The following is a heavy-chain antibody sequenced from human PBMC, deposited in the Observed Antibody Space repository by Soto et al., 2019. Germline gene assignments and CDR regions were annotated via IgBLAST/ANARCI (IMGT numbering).Heavy chain of an antibody. CDR1: VGSFSGYY. CDR2: INHSGST. D-gene: IGHD3-22*01. CDR3: ARNYYDGSGHFY. V-gene: IGHV4-34*01. J-gene: IGHJ4*02. Sequence: SETLSLTCAVYVGSFSGYYWSWIRQPPGKGLEWIGEINHSGSTNYNPSLKSRVTISVDTSKNQVSLKLSSVTAADTAVYYCARNYYDGSGHFYWGQGTLVTVSS.